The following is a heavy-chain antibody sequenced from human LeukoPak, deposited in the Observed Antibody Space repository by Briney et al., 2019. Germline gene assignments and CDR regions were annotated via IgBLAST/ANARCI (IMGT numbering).Heavy chain of an antibody. J-gene: IGHJ4*02. CDR2: ISGSGGST. Sequence: GALRLSCAASGFTFSSYAMSWVRQAPGKGLEWVSAISGSGGSTYYADSVKGRFTISRDNSKNTLYLQMSSLRAEDTAVYYCAEDLLGGWNYDYYFDYWGQGTLVTVSS. V-gene: IGHV3-23*01. CDR3: AEDLLGGWNYDYYFDY. CDR1: GFTFSSYA. D-gene: IGHD1-7*01.